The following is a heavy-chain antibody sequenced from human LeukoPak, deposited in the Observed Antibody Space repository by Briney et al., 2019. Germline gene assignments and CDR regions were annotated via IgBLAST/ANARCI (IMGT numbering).Heavy chain of an antibody. Sequence: PSETLSLTCTVSGGSISSYYWSWIRQPPGKGLEWIGYIYYSGSTNYNPSLKSRVTISVDTSKNQFSLKLSSVTAADTAVYYCARVVADYDYVWGSTYCFDYWGQGTLVTVSS. V-gene: IGHV4-59*01. J-gene: IGHJ4*02. CDR1: GGSISSYY. CDR3: ARVVADYDYVWGSTYCFDY. CDR2: IYYSGST. D-gene: IGHD3-16*01.